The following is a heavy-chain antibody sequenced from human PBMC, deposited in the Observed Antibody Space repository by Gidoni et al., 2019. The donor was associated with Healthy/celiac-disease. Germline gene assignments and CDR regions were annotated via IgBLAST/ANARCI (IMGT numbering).Heavy chain of an antibody. J-gene: IGHJ6*02. CDR3: ANELWFGEFPKYYYYGMDV. Sequence: EVQLLESGGGLVQPGGSLRLSCEASGFTFSSYAMSWVRQAPGKGLEWVSAISGSGGSTYYADSVKGRFTISRDNSKNTLYLQMNSLRAEDTAVYYCANELWFGEFPKYYYYGMDVWGQGTTVTVSS. V-gene: IGHV3-23*01. CDR2: ISGSGGST. CDR1: GFTFSSYA. D-gene: IGHD3-10*01.